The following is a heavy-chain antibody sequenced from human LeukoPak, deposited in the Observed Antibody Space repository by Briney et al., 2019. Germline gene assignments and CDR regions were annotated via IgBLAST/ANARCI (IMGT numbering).Heavy chain of an antibody. CDR3: ARDVLAVARDEFDY. Sequence: SQTLSLTCAISGDSVSSNSAGWNWVRQSPSRGLEWLGRAYYRSKWYSDYAVSVKSRITINPDTSKNQFSLQLNSVTPEDTAVYFCARDVLAVARDEFDYWGQGTRVTVSS. D-gene: IGHD6-19*01. CDR1: GDSVSSNSAG. CDR2: AYYRSKWYS. J-gene: IGHJ4*02. V-gene: IGHV6-1*01.